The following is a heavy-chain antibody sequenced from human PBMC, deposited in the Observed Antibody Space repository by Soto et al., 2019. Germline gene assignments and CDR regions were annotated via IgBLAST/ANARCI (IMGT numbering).Heavy chain of an antibody. CDR3: ARSRHLWFGESHFEY. J-gene: IGHJ4*02. Sequence: QVQLVQSGAEVKKPGSSVKVSCKASGGTFSSYAISWVRQAPGQGLEWMGGIIPIFGTANYAQKFQGRVTSPADESTSTAYMELSSLRSEDTAGYYCARSRHLWFGESHFEYWGQGTLVTVSS. V-gene: IGHV1-69*12. CDR2: IIPIFGTA. CDR1: GGTFSSYA. D-gene: IGHD3-10*01.